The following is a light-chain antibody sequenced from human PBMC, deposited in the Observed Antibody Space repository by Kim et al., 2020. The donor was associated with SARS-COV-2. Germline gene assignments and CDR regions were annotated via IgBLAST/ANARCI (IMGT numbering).Light chain of an antibody. Sequence: SSEVTQPPSVSVSPGQTASITCSGDKLGDKYACWYQQKPGQSPVLVIYQDSKRPSGIPERFSGSNSGNTATLTISGTQAMDEADYYCQAWDSSTVVFGGGTQLTVL. CDR3: QAWDSSTVV. J-gene: IGLJ2*01. CDR2: QDS. V-gene: IGLV3-1*01. CDR1: KLGDKY.